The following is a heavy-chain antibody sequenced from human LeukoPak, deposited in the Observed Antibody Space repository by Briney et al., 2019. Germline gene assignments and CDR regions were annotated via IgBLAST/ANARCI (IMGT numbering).Heavy chain of an antibody. D-gene: IGHD5-18*01. J-gene: IGHJ4*02. CDR3: ARGPWIQLWLPRPGSYFDY. CDR1: GYTFTGYY. Sequence: ASVKVSCKASGYTFTGYYMHWVRQAPGQGLEWMRWINPNSGGTNYAQKFQGWVTMTRDTSISTAYMELSRLRSDDTAVYYCARGPWIQLWLPRPGSYFDYWGQGTLVTVSS. CDR2: INPNSGGT. V-gene: IGHV1-2*04.